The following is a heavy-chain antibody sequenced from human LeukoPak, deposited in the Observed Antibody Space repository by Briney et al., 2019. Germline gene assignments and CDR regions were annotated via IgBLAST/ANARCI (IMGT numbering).Heavy chain of an antibody. CDR1: GGSINYYY. D-gene: IGHD3-10*01. J-gene: IGHJ5*02. CDR2: IYYSGGT. Sequence: PSETLSLTCTVSGGSINYYYWMWIRQPPGKGLEWIGYIYYSGGTHYNPSLKSRVTMLVDTSKNQFSLKLSSVTAADTAVYYCARDLYGSGSLNWFDPWGQGTLVTVSS. CDR3: ARDLYGSGSLNWFDP. V-gene: IGHV4-59*12.